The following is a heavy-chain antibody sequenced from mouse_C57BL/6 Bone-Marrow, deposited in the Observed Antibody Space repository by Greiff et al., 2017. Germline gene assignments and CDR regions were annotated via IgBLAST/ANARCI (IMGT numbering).Heavy chain of an antibody. D-gene: IGHD2-13*01. CDR2: ISNGGGST. CDR3: ARPYYGDPGAWFAY. V-gene: IGHV5-12*01. CDR1: GFTFSDYY. Sequence: DVKLVESGGGLVQPGGSLKLSCAASGFTFSDYYMYWVRQTPEKRLEWVAYISNGGGSTYYPDTVKGRFTISRDNAKNTLYLQMSRLKSEDTAMYYCARPYYGDPGAWFAYWGQGTLVTVSA. J-gene: IGHJ3*01.